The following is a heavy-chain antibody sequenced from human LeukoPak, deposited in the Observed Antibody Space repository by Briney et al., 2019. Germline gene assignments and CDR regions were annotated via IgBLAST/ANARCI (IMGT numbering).Heavy chain of an antibody. Sequence: PGGSLSLSCAASGFTVSSNYMSWVRQAPGKGLEWVSVIYSGGSTYYADSVKGRFTISRDNSKNTLYLQMNSLRAEDTAVYYCARLLSSSGWYWFDPWGQGTLVTVSS. CDR2: IYSGGST. CDR1: GFTVSSNY. J-gene: IGHJ5*02. CDR3: ARLLSSSGWYWFDP. V-gene: IGHV3-66*02. D-gene: IGHD6-19*01.